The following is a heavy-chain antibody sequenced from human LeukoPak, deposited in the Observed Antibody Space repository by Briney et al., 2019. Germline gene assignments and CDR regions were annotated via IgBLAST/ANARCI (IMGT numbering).Heavy chain of an antibody. CDR1: GFIFSSYW. V-gene: IGHV4-34*01. CDR2: INHSGST. J-gene: IGHJ5*02. D-gene: IGHD6-13*01. Sequence: GSLRLSCAASGFIFSSYWMSWIRQPPGKGLEWIGEINHSGSTNYNPSLKSRVTISVDTSKNQFSLKLSSVTAADTAVYYCARAKVAAAAKGGLNWFDPWGQGTLVTVSS. CDR3: ARAKVAAAAKGGLNWFDP.